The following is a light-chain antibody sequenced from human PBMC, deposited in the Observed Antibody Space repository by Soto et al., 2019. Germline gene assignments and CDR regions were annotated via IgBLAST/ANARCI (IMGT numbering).Light chain of an antibody. Sequence: QPVLTQPPSASGTPGQRVTISCSGSSSNIGSNPVNWYQQLPGTAPKLLIYTLNQRPSGVPDRFSGSKSGTSASLAISGLQSEDEADYYCAAWDDSLNGYVFGTGTKLTVL. CDR3: AAWDDSLNGYV. V-gene: IGLV1-44*01. CDR2: TLN. J-gene: IGLJ1*01. CDR1: SSNIGSNP.